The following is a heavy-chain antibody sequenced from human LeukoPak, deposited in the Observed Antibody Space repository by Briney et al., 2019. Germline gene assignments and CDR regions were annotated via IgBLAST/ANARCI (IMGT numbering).Heavy chain of an antibody. D-gene: IGHD3-10*01. CDR3: ARDARITQYFDY. CDR1: GFTFSSYS. J-gene: IGHJ4*02. CDR2: ISSSSSYI. V-gene: IGHV3-21*01. Sequence: PGGSLRLSCAASGFTFSSYSMNRVRQAPGKGLEWVSSISSSSSYIYYADSVKGRFTISRDNAKNSLYLQMNSLRAEDTAVYYCARDARITQYFDYWGQGTLVTVSS.